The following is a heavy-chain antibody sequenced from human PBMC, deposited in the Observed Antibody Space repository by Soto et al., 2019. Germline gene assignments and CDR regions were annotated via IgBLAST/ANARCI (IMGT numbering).Heavy chain of an antibody. CDR1: GYSISSGSY. CDR3: ARYSSFGVVIQTVNWFEP. V-gene: IGHV4-38-2*01. J-gene: IGHJ5*02. CDR2: IYHSGST. Sequence: RSLTCAVSGYSISSGSYWGWIRQPPGKGLEWIGSIYHSGSTYYNPSLKSRVTISVDTSKNQFSLKLSSVTAADTAVYYCARYSSFGVVIQTVNWFEPWGQGTLVTVSS. D-gene: IGHD3-3*01.